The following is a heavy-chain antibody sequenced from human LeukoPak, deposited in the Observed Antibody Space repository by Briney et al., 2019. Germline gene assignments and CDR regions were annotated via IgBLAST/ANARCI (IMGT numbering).Heavy chain of an antibody. J-gene: IGHJ4*02. Sequence: GGSLRLSCAASGFTFSSYAMHWVRQAPGKGLEYVSAISTNGGSTYYANSVKGRFTISRDNSKNTLYLQMNSLRAEDTAMYYCARDASETTRRSGFDYWGQGTLVTVSS. CDR3: ARDASETTRRSGFDY. D-gene: IGHD4-17*01. CDR2: ISTNGGST. V-gene: IGHV3-64*01. CDR1: GFTFSSYA.